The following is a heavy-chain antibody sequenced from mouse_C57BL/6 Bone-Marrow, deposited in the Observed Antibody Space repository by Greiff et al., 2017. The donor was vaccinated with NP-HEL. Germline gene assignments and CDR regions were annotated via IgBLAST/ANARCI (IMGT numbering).Heavy chain of an antibody. D-gene: IGHD1-1*01. Sequence: EVKVVESGGGLVKPGGSLKLSCAASGFTFSSYAMSWVRQTPEKRLEWVATISDGGSYTYYPDNVKGRFTISRDNAKNNLYLQMSHLKSEDTAMYYCARDFLRAWFAYWGQGTLVTVSA. CDR1: GFTFSSYA. J-gene: IGHJ3*01. CDR2: ISDGGSYT. CDR3: ARDFLRAWFAY. V-gene: IGHV5-4*01.